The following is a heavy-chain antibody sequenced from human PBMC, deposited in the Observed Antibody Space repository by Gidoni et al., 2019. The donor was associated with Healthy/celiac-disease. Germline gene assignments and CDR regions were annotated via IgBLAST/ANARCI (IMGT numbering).Heavy chain of an antibody. J-gene: IGHJ4*02. V-gene: IGHV3-23*01. CDR3: AKDWGMWIAALDY. CDR1: GFTFSSYA. Sequence: EVQLLESGGGLVQPGGSLRLPCAASGFTFSSYAMSWVRQAPGKGLEWVTAISGSGGSTYYADSVKGRFTISRDNSKNTLYLQMNSLRAEDTAVYYCAKDWGMWIAALDYWGQGTLVTVSS. CDR2: ISGSGGST. D-gene: IGHD6-13*01.